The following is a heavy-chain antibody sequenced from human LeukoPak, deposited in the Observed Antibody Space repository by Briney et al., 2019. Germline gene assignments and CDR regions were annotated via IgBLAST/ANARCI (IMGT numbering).Heavy chain of an antibody. J-gene: IGHJ4*02. CDR2: ISNDGSDK. Sequence: PGRSLKLSRSAAGFTFSTYVMHWVRQAPGKGLEWVALISNDGSDKYYADSVKGRFTISRDNLKKSLYLQMTSLRSEDTALYYCARAEGQYCSSASCFARQDYWGQGALVTVSS. D-gene: IGHD2-2*01. CDR1: GFTFSTYV. V-gene: IGHV3-30*04. CDR3: ARAEGQYCSSASCFARQDY.